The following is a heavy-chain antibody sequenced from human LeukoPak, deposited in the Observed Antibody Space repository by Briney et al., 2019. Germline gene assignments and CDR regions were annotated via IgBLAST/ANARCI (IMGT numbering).Heavy chain of an antibody. CDR1: GFTFSSYE. J-gene: IGHJ4*02. D-gene: IGHD1-26*01. CDR3: ATGQGSYNPFDH. V-gene: IGHV3-48*03. CDR2: ISSSGSTI. Sequence: GGSLRLSCAASGFTFSSYEMNWVRQAPGKGLEWVSYISSSGSTIYYADSVKGRFTISRDNAKNSLYLQMNSLRAEDTAVYYCATGQGSYNPFDHWGQGTLVTVSS.